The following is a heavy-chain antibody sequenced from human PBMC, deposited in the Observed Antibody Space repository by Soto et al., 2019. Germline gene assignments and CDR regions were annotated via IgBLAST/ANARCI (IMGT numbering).Heavy chain of an antibody. CDR3: VRGGSNYAS. J-gene: IGHJ5*02. D-gene: IGHD4-4*01. CDR1: GFTFSDSW. Sequence: EVPLVESGGGLVQPGGSLRLSCTASGFTFSDSWMTWVRQAPGKGLEWVARIKPDESEKKYADSVKGRFSISRDNAKNPMYLQMDSLRGEDTAVYYCVRGGSNYASWGQGTLVTVSS. V-gene: IGHV3-7*01. CDR2: IKPDESEK.